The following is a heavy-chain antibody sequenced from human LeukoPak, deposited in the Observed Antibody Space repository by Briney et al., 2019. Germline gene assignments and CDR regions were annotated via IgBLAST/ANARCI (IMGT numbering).Heavy chain of an antibody. D-gene: IGHD4-23*01. J-gene: IGHJ4*02. CDR3: ARAHFGDNQFEY. Sequence: GGSLRLSCAASGFNFSTYSMNWVRQAPGKGLEWVSYISFISSTIYYADSVKGRFTISRDNAKNSLYLQMNSLRAEDTALYYCARAHFGDNQFEYWGQGTLVTVSS. CDR2: ISFISSTI. V-gene: IGHV3-48*04. CDR1: GFNFSTYS.